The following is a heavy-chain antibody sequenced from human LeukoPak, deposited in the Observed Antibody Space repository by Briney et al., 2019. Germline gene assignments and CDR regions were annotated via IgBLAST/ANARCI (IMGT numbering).Heavy chain of an antibody. CDR1: GFTFSSYS. CDR3: AKKREGDNSPNWHFDL. CDR2: ISASGGST. D-gene: IGHD1-20*01. V-gene: IGHV3-23*01. J-gene: IGHJ2*01. Sequence: GGSLRLSCAASGFTFSSYSMNWVRQAPGKGLEWVSVISASGGSTYYADPVKGRFTISRDISKNTVYLQMNSLRVEDTAVYYCAKKREGDNSPNWHFDLWGRGTLVTVSS.